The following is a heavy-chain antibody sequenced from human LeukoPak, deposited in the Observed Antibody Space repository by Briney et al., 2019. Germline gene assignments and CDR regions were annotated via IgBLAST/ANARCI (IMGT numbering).Heavy chain of an antibody. D-gene: IGHD3-10*01. CDR3: AREGMVRGVIKGYYYYGMDV. CDR1: GGSISSGSYY. V-gene: IGHV4-61*02. Sequence: SQTLSLTCTVSGGSISSGSYYWSWIRQPAGKGLEWIGRIYTSGSTNYNPSLKSRVTISVDTSKNPFSLKLSSVTAADTAVYYCAREGMVRGVIKGYYYYGMDVWGQGTTVTVSS. J-gene: IGHJ6*02. CDR2: IYTSGST.